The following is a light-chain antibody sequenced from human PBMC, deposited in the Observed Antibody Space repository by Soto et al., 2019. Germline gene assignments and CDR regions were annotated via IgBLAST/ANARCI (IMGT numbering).Light chain of an antibody. V-gene: IGKV1-5*03. CDR3: QQYNSYWT. Sequence: DIQMTQSPSTLSASIGDRVTITCRASETVNSWLAWYQQKPGKAPELLIYEASNLQSGVPSRFSGSGSGTEFTLTISSLQPDDFATYYCQQYNSYWTFGQGTKVDIK. J-gene: IGKJ1*01. CDR2: EAS. CDR1: ETVNSW.